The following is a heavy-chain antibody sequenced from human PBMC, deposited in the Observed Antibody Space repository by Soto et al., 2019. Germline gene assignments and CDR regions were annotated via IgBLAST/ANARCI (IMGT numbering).Heavy chain of an antibody. D-gene: IGHD2-2*02. J-gene: IGHJ4*02. CDR1: GGSFSGYY. CDR2: INHSGST. V-gene: IGHV4-34*01. Sequence: SETLSLTCAVYGGSFSGYYWSCIRQPPGKGLEWIGEINHSGSTNYNPSLKSRVTISVDTSKNQFSLKLSSVTAADTAVYYCARVGGLKIPHYFDYWGQGTLVTVSS. CDR3: ARVGGLKIPHYFDY.